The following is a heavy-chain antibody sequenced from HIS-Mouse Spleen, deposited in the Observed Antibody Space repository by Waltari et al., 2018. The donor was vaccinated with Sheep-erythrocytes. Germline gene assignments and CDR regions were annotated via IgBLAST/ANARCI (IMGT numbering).Heavy chain of an antibody. CDR1: GFTFSSYG. CDR2: ISYDGSNK. J-gene: IGHJ3*02. Sequence: QVQLVESGGGVGQPGRSLRPSCAASGFTFSSYGMPWVRQAPGKGLEWVAVISYDGSNKYYADSVKGRFTISRDNSKNTLYLQMNSLRAEDTAVYYCAKDPANWDAFDIWGQGTMVTVSS. CDR3: AKDPANWDAFDI. V-gene: IGHV3-30*18. D-gene: IGHD7-27*01.